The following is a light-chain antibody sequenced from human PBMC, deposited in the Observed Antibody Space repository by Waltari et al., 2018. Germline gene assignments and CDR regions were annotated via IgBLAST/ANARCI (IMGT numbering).Light chain of an antibody. CDR1: QGISSY. J-gene: IGKJ3*01. Sequence: IQLTQSPSSLSASVGDRVTLTCRASQGISSYLAWYQQKPGKAPKLLIYAASTLQSGVPSRFSGSGSGTDFTLTISSLQPEDFATYYCQQLNSYPFTFVPGTKVDIK. CDR3: QQLNSYPFT. V-gene: IGKV1-9*01. CDR2: AAS.